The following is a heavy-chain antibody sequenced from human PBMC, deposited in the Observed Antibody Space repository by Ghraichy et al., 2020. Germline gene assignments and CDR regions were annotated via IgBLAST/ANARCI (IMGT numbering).Heavy chain of an antibody. Sequence: GESLNISCKGSGYSFTSYWIGWVRQMPGKGLEWMGIIYPGDSDTRYSPSFQGQVTISADKSISTAYLQWSSLKASDTAMYYCARQTGGCSSTSCHPPHFDYWGQGTLVTVSS. CDR1: GYSFTSYW. D-gene: IGHD2-2*01. J-gene: IGHJ4*02. V-gene: IGHV5-51*01. CDR3: ARQTGGCSSTSCHPPHFDY. CDR2: IYPGDSDT.